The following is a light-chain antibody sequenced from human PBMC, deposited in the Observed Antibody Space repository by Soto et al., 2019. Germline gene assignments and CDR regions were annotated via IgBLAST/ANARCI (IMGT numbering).Light chain of an antibody. CDR2: GNS. CDR1: SSDIGGYSY. V-gene: IGLV1-40*01. Sequence: QSALTQPASVAGSAGQSITISCTGASSDIGGYSYVSWYQQLPGTAPKLLIYGNSNRPSGVPDRFSGSKSGTSASLAITGLQAEDEADYYCQSYDSGLSGWVFGGGTKLTVL. CDR3: QSYDSGLSGWV. J-gene: IGLJ3*02.